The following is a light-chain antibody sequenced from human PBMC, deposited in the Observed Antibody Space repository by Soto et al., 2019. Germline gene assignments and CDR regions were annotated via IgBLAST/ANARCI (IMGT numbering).Light chain of an antibody. Sequence: SYELTQPPSVSVAPGQTARITCGGDNIGSKSMHWYQQKPGQAPVLVVYDDSDRPSGFAERFSGSNSGNTATLTISRVDAGDEADYYCQVWDSSSDHVVFGGGTKLTVL. J-gene: IGLJ2*01. CDR2: DDS. CDR3: QVWDSSSDHVV. V-gene: IGLV3-21*02. CDR1: NIGSKS.